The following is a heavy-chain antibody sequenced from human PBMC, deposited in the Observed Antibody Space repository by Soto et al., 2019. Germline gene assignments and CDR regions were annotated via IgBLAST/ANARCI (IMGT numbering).Heavy chain of an antibody. V-gene: IGHV1-18*01. CDR2: ISPFNGNT. CDR3: VKDGGTLPNVVNYPFDI. CDR1: GYPFTHYG. Sequence: GASVKVSCKSSGYPFTHYGITWVRQAPGQGLEWMGWISPFNGNTNYGQTLQGRVTLTTDTSTSTVYMELRSLRSDDTAVYYCVKDGGTLPNVVNYPFDIWGQGTKVTVSS. D-gene: IGHD3-16*01. J-gene: IGHJ3*02.